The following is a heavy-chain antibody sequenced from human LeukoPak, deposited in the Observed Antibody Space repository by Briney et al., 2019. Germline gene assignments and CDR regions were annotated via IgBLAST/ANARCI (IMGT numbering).Heavy chain of an antibody. J-gene: IGHJ4*02. CDR1: GGTFSSYA. Sequence: GALVKVSCKASGGTFSSYAISWVRQAPGQGLEWMGGIIPIFGTANYAQKFQGRVTITADESTSTAYMELSSLRSEDTAVYYCARSGLGRCGYDCDYRGQGTLVTVSS. D-gene: IGHD5-12*01. CDR3: ARSGLGRCGYDCDY. V-gene: IGHV1-69*13. CDR2: IIPIFGTA.